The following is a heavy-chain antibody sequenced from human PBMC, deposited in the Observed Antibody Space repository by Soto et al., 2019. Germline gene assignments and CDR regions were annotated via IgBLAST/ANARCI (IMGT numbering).Heavy chain of an antibody. J-gene: IGHJ4*02. CDR3: ARSNWNYGWY. CDR1: VGTFSSYA. CDR2: IIPIFGTA. Sequence: GXSVKVSCKASVGTFSSYAISWVRQAPGQGLEWMGGIIPIFGTANYAQKFQGRVTITADESTSTAYMELSSLRSEDTAVYYCARSNWNYGWYWGQGTLVTVSS. D-gene: IGHD1-7*01. V-gene: IGHV1-69*13.